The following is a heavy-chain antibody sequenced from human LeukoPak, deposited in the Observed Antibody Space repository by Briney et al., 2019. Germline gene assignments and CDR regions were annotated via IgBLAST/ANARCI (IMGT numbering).Heavy chain of an antibody. Sequence: SETLSLTCAVYGGSFSGYYWSWIRQPPGKGLEWIGEINHSGSTNYNPSLKSRVTISVDTSKNQFSLKLSSVTAADTAVYYCATRSRDSSGYYYVDYWGQGTLVTVSS. J-gene: IGHJ4*02. V-gene: IGHV4-34*01. CDR3: ATRSRDSSGYYYVDY. CDR2: INHSGST. CDR1: GGSFSGYY. D-gene: IGHD3-22*01.